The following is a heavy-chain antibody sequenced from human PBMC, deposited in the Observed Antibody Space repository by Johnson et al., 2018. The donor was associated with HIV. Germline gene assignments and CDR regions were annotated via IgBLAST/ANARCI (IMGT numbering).Heavy chain of an antibody. CDR2: SNWNGGST. V-gene: IGHV3-20*04. Sequence: VHLVESGGGVVRPGGSLRLSCAASGFTFDDYGMSWVRQAPGKGLEWVSGSNWNGGSTGYADSVKGRFTISRDNAKNSLYLQMNSLRAEDTALYYCAKDINGGLEYSSSSERFSGAFDIWGQGTMVTVSS. J-gene: IGHJ3*02. CDR1: GFTFDDYG. D-gene: IGHD6-6*01. CDR3: AKDINGGLEYSSSSERFSGAFDI.